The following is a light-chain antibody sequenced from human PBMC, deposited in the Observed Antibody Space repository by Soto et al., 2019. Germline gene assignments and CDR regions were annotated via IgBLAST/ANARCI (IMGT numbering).Light chain of an antibody. J-gene: IGLJ1*01. Sequence: QRVLTQPVSVSGSPGHSITISCTGTSSDVGGYNYVSWYQQHPGKAPKFMIYDVSNRPSGVSNRFSGSKSGNRASLTISGLLAEDEADSYCGSYTTSNTPQIVFGTGTKVTLL. V-gene: IGLV2-14*01. CDR2: DVS. CDR1: SSDVGGYNY. CDR3: GSYTTSNTPQIV.